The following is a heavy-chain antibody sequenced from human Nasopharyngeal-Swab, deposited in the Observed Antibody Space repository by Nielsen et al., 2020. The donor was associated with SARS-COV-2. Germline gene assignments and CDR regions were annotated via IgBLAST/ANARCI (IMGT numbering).Heavy chain of an antibody. CDR2: LTSDGAST. J-gene: IGHJ4*02. V-gene: IGHV3-23*01. D-gene: IGHD6-19*01. CDR1: GFTFSSYV. Sequence: LSLTYAASGFTFSSYVMSWVRQAPGKGLEWVSGLTSDGASTDYADSVKGRFTISRDTSKNTVYMQMNSLRAEDTAVYYCAKKVDGWYGFDYWGQGTLVTVSS. CDR3: AKKVDGWYGFDY.